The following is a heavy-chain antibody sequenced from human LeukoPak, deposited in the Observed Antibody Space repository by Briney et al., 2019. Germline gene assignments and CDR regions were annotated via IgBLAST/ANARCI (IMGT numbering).Heavy chain of an antibody. J-gene: IGHJ4*02. CDR2: IYYSGST. Sequence: SETLSLTCTASGGSISSDYWSWIRQPPGKGLEWIGYIYYSGSTNYNPSLKSRVTISVDTSKNQFSLKLSSVTAADTAVYYCARMSSGYYPNFDYWGQGTLVTVSS. V-gene: IGHV4-59*01. CDR1: GGSISSDY. D-gene: IGHD3-22*01. CDR3: ARMSSGYYPNFDY.